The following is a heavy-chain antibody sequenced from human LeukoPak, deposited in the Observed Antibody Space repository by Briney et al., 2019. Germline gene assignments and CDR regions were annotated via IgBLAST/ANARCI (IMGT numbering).Heavy chain of an antibody. J-gene: IGHJ4*02. CDR1: GGSISSGDYY. D-gene: IGHD2-21*02. Sequence: SETLSLTCTVSGGSISSGDYYWSWIRQPPGKGLEWIGYIYYSGSTYYNPSLKSRVTISVDTSKNQFSLKLSSVTAADTAVYYCARELAYCGGDCYSFAYWGQGTLVTVSS. CDR2: IYYSGST. CDR3: ARELAYCGGDCYSFAY. V-gene: IGHV4-30-4*01.